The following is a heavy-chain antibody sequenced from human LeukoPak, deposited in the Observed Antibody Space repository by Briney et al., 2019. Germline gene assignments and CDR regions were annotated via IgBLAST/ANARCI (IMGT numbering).Heavy chain of an antibody. CDR2: ISSTGSTR. CDR1: GFTFSSYN. Sequence: GGSLRLSCAASGFTFSSYNMNWVRQAPGRGLEWISYISSTGSTRYHADSVKGRFTISRDNAKNSLYLQMSSLRAENTAVYYCARGDNWNYFDYWGQGTLVTVSS. V-gene: IGHV3-48*01. CDR3: ARGDNWNYFDY. D-gene: IGHD1-20*01. J-gene: IGHJ4*02.